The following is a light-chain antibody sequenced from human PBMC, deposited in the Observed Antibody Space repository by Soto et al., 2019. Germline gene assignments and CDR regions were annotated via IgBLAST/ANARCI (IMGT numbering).Light chain of an antibody. J-gene: IGKJ1*01. CDR3: QHYNSYSEA. CDR2: KAS. V-gene: IGKV1-5*03. Sequence: DIQMTQSPSTLSASFGDTVTITCWASESISIWLAWYQQKTGKAPNLLINKASSLQSEVPSRFSGSGYGTEFNLTISSLQTDDFATYYCQHYNSYSEAFGQGTKVDIK. CDR1: ESISIW.